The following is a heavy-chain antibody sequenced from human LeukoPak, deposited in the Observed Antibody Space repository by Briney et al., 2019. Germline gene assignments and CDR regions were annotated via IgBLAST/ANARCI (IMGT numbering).Heavy chain of an antibody. V-gene: IGHV3-23*01. CDR3: AKGPLTYCGGDCYSGLFDY. Sequence: GGSLGLSCAASGFTFSSYAMSWVRQAPGKGLEWVSAISGSGGSTYYADSVKGRFTISRDNSKNTLYLQMNSLRAEDTAVYYCAKGPLTYCGGDCYSGLFDYWGQGTLVTVSS. CDR2: ISGSGGST. CDR1: GFTFSSYA. J-gene: IGHJ4*02. D-gene: IGHD2-21*02.